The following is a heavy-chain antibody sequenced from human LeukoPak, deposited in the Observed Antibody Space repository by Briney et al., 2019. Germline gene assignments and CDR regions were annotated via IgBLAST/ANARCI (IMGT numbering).Heavy chain of an antibody. J-gene: IGHJ4*02. D-gene: IGHD1-26*01. V-gene: IGHV1-58*01. Sequence: VASVKVSCKASGFTFTSSAVQWVRQARGQRLEWIGWIVVGSGNTNYAQKFQERVTITRDMSTSTAYMELSSLRSEDTAVYYCAADVLVEATHFDYWGQGTLVTVSS. CDR3: AADVLVEATHFDY. CDR2: IVVGSGNT. CDR1: GFTFTSSA.